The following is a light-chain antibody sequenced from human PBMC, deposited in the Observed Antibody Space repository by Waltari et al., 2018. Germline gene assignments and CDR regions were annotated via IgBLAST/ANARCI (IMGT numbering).Light chain of an antibody. CDR3: LQYNSYPWT. V-gene: IGKV1-5*03. Sequence: DIQVTQSTSTLSASVGDRVTLTCRASQSIVVWLAWYQQKPGKSPRLLIYKASYLESGVPSRFSGSGSGTEFTLTISSLQADDFATYYCLQYNSYPWTFGQGTKVEIK. J-gene: IGKJ1*01. CDR2: KAS. CDR1: QSIVVW.